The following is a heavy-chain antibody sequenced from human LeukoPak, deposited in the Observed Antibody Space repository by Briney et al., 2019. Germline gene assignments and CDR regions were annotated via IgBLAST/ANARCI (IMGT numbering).Heavy chain of an antibody. V-gene: IGHV1-46*01. D-gene: IGHD3-10*01. J-gene: IGHJ4*02. CDR1: GYTFTSYY. CDR2: INPSGGST. Sequence: ASVKVSFKASGYTFTSYYMHWVRQAPGQGLEWMGIINPSGGSTSYAQKFQGRVTMTRDMSTSTVYMELSSLRSEDTAVYYCARDWTGFGELFYWGQGTLVTVSS. CDR3: ARDWTGFGELFY.